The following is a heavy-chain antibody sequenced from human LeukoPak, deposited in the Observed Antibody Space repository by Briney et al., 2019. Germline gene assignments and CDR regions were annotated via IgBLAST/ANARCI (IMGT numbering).Heavy chain of an antibody. CDR2: IYSGGST. J-gene: IGHJ4*02. D-gene: IGHD1-14*01. V-gene: IGHV3-66*01. Sequence: GGSLRLSCAASGFTVSSSYMSWVRQAPGKGLEWVSIIYSGGSTYYADSVKGRFTISRDDSKNTLNLQMNSLRAEDTAVYYCARDFGNYFDYWGQGTLVTVSS. CDR3: ARDFGNYFDY. CDR1: GFTVSSSY.